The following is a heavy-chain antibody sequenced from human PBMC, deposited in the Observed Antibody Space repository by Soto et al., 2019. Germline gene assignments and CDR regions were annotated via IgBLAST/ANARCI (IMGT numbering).Heavy chain of an antibody. D-gene: IGHD3-22*01. V-gene: IGHV4-31*03. CDR1: GCSISRGGYY. Sequence: QGHLQESGPGLVKPSQTLSLTCTVSGCSISRGGYYWSWIRQHPAKGMAVIGDIYYSGSTYYNPALKRRVTISVDTSKNQFSLKLSSVTAADTAVYYCAGQNDYYDSNGPQIPYFDYWGQGTLVTVS. CDR2: IYYSGST. J-gene: IGHJ4*02. CDR3: AGQNDYYDSNGPQIPYFDY.